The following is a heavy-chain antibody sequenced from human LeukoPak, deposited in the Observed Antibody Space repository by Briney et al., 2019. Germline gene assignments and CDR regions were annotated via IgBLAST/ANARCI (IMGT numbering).Heavy chain of an antibody. D-gene: IGHD1-26*01. Sequence: SETLSLTCTVSGGSISSYYWGWIRQPPGKGLEWIGYIYTSGSTNYNPSLKSRVTISVDTSKNQFSLKLSSVTAADTAVYYCARNGADILRYYYYYYMDVWGKGTTVTVSS. J-gene: IGHJ6*03. V-gene: IGHV4-4*09. CDR2: IYTSGST. CDR3: ARNGADILRYYYYYYMDV. CDR1: GGSISSYY.